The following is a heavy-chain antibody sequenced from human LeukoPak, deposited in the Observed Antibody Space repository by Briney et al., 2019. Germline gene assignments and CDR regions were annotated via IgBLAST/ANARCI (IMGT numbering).Heavy chain of an antibody. CDR1: GDSISKDYYC. V-gene: IGHV4-39*07. Sequence: SETLSLTCTVSGDSISKDYYCWAWIRQPPGKGLEWIGTIYNNANPYYNPPLESRVTMSVDTSKTQFSLKVSSVTAADTAVYYCARGVNYYGPFDSWGQETLVTVSS. D-gene: IGHD3-10*01. CDR3: ARGVNYYGPFDS. CDR2: IYNNANP. J-gene: IGHJ5*01.